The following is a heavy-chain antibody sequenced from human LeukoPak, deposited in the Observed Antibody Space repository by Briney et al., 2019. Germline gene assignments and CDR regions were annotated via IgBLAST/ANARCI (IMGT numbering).Heavy chain of an antibody. J-gene: IGHJ4*02. CDR3: ARHLSVGAPDY. V-gene: IGHV4-30-4*01. CDR2: IYYSGST. CDR1: GGSNSSGDYY. D-gene: IGHD1-26*01. Sequence: PSETLSLTCTVSGGSNSSGDYYWSWIRQPPGKGLEWIGYIYYSGSTYYNPSLKSRVTISVDTSKNQFSLKLSSVTAADTAVYYCARHLSVGAPDYWGQGTLVTVSS.